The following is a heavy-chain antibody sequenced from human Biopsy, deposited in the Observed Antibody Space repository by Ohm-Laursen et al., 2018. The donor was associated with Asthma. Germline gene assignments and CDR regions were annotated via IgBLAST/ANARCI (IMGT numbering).Heavy chain of an antibody. D-gene: IGHD1-14*01. Sequence: SLRLSCAASGFTFSNYGRHWVRQAPGKGLEWVALVSSDGHNKYYEDSVKGRFSISRDNAKNSLYLQMNSLRAEDTAVYYCARDGPELPTELDYWGPGTLVTVSS. CDR1: GFTFSNYG. CDR2: VSSDGHNK. V-gene: IGHV3-33*08. CDR3: ARDGPELPTELDY. J-gene: IGHJ4*02.